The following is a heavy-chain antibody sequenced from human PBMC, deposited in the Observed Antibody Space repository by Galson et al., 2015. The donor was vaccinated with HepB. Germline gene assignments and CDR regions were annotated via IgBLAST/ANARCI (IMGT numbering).Heavy chain of an antibody. J-gene: IGHJ5*02. Sequence: SVKVSCKASGGTFSSYAISWVRQAPGQGLEWMGGIIPIFGTANYAQKFQGRVTITADESTSTAYMELSSLRSEDTAVYYCARGKGEYYDSSGYAPRYWFDPWGQGTLVTVSS. V-gene: IGHV1-69*13. CDR1: GGTFSSYA. D-gene: IGHD3-22*01. CDR3: ARGKGEYYDSSGYAPRYWFDP. CDR2: IIPIFGTA.